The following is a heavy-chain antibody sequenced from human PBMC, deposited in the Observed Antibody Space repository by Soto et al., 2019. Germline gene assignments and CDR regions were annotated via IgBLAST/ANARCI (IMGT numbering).Heavy chain of an antibody. CDR3: ASAPYRGSWFGELYYYYYGMDV. CDR1: GGSFSGYY. Sequence: SETLSLTCAVYGGSFSGYYWSWIRQPPGKGLEWIGEINNSGSTNYNPSLKSRVTISVDTSKNQFSLKLSSVTAADTAVYYCASAPYRGSWFGELYYYYYGMDVWGQGTTVTVSS. CDR2: INNSGST. V-gene: IGHV4-34*01. J-gene: IGHJ6*02. D-gene: IGHD3-10*01.